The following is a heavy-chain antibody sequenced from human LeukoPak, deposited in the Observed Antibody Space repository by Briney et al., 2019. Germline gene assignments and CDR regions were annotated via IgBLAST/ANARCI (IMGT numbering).Heavy chain of an antibody. CDR3: ARDMDTGPDLLDY. Sequence: ASVKVSCKVSGYTLTERSMYWVRQAPGKGFEWMGWINPNSGDTDYAQKFQGRVTMTRDTSISTAYMELSRLRYDDTAVYYCARDMDTGPDLLDYWGQGTLVTVSS. D-gene: IGHD5-18*01. CDR2: INPNSGDT. V-gene: IGHV1-2*02. J-gene: IGHJ4*02. CDR1: GYTLTERS.